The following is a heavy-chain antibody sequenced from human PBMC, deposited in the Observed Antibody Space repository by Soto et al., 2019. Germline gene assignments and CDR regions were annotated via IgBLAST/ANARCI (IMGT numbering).Heavy chain of an antibody. J-gene: IGHJ6*02. V-gene: IGHV4-31*03. CDR1: GGSISSGGYY. Sequence: PSETLSLTCTVSGGSISSGGYYWSWIRQHPGKGLEWIGYIYYSGSTYYNPSLKSRVTISVDTSKNQFSLKLSSVTAADTAVYYCARETIREWLSLPDGMDVWGQGTTVTVSS. CDR2: IYYSGST. CDR3: ARETIREWLSLPDGMDV. D-gene: IGHD3-3*01.